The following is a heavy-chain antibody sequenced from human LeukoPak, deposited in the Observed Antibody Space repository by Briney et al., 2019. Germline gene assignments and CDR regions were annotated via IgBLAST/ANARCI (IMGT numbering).Heavy chain of an antibody. V-gene: IGHV1-58*01. CDR1: GFTFTSSA. J-gene: IGHJ4*02. CDR3: AREGVAGTGLDY. Sequence: EASVKVSCKASGFTFTSSAVQWVRQARGQRLEWIGWIVVGSGNTNYAQKFQERVTITRDMSTSTAYMELSSLRSEDTAVYYCAREGVAGTGLDYWGQGTLVTVSS. CDR2: IVVGSGNT. D-gene: IGHD6-13*01.